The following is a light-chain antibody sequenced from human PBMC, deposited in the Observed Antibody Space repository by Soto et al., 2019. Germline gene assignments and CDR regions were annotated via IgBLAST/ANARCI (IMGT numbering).Light chain of an antibody. V-gene: IGLV1-44*01. J-gene: IGLJ1*01. CDR2: SNT. Sequence: QSVLTQPPSASGTPGQRVTISCSGSSSNIGSNPVNWYQQLPGTAPKLLISSNTHRPSGVPDRFSGSKSGTSASLAISGLQSEDEDDYYCAAWDDSLSASDVFGTGTKVTVL. CDR1: SSNIGSNP. CDR3: AAWDDSLSASDV.